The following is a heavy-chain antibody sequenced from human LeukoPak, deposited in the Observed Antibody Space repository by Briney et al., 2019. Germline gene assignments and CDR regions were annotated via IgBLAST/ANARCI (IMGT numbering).Heavy chain of an antibody. D-gene: IGHD3-10*01. J-gene: IGHJ6*02. Sequence: GASVKVSCKASGYTFTSYGISWVRQAPGQGLEWMGWISAYNGNTNYAQKLQGRVTMTTDTSTSTAYMELRSLRSDDTAVYYCAREAGSGSWYYYYYGMDVWGQGTTVTVSS. V-gene: IGHV1-18*01. CDR2: ISAYNGNT. CDR1: GYTFTSYG. CDR3: AREAGSGSWYYYYYGMDV.